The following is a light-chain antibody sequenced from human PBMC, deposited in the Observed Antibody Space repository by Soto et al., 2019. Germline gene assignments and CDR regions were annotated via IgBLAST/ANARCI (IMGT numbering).Light chain of an antibody. J-gene: IGKJ2*01. V-gene: IGKV1-39*01. Sequence: DIQMTQSPSSLSASVGDRVTISCRASQLINIYTNWYQQKPGKAPKLLMSAASRLESGVPSRFSGSGSGTDFALTISSLQPEDFATYYCQKYNSAPPMYTFGQGTKLEIK. CDR2: AAS. CDR1: QLINIY. CDR3: QKYNSAPPMYT.